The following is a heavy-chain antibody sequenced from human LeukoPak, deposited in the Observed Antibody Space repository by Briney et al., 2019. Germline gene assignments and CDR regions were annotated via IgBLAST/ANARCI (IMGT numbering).Heavy chain of an antibody. CDR3: ARKPLNDYGAHFEY. D-gene: IGHD4-17*01. CDR2: VNPNGGST. J-gene: IGHJ4*02. CDR1: GYTFTTYQ. V-gene: IGHV1-46*01. Sequence: GPVKVSCKASGYTFTTYQMYWVRQAPGQGLEWMGIVNPNGGSTIYAQKFQGRVTVTTDTSTSTVYMELRSLASEDTAVYCCARKPLNDYGAHFEYWGQGTLVTVS.